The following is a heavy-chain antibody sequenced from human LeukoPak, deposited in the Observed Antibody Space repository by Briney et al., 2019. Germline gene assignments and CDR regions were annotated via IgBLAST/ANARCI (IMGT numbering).Heavy chain of an antibody. Sequence: GGSLRLSCAASGFTFSSYEMNWVRQAPGKGLEWVSYISSSGSTIYYADSVKGRFIISRDNAKNSLYLQMNSLRVEDTAVYYCARGLAAAGTDAYWGQGALVTVSS. CDR1: GFTFSSYE. CDR2: ISSSGSTI. CDR3: ARGLAAAGTDAY. J-gene: IGHJ4*02. D-gene: IGHD6-13*01. V-gene: IGHV3-48*03.